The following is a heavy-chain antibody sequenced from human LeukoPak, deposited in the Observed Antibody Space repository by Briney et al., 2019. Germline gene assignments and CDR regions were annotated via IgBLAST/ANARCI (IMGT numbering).Heavy chain of an antibody. CDR1: GYSFTNYW. V-gene: IGHV5-51*01. J-gene: IGHJ4*02. D-gene: IGHD2-21*02. Sequence: KAGESLKTSCKGSGYSFTNYWIGWVRQMPGKGLEWKGIIYPGDSDTKYSPSFQGQVTISVDKSISTAYLQWSSLKASDTAMYYCATSGVTATFAYWGQGTLVTVSS. CDR3: ATSGVTATFAY. CDR2: IYPGDSDT.